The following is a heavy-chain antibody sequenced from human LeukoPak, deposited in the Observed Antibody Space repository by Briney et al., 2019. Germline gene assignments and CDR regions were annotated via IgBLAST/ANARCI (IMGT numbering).Heavy chain of an antibody. CDR3: ARDRGRISMIALDY. Sequence: GGSLRLSCAASGFTFSDYYMSWIRQAPGKGLEWVSCISGSTTYTTYADSVKGRFTVSRDSAKNSLYLQMNSLRDEDTAVYYCARDRGRISMIALDYWGQGTPVTVSS. CDR2: ISGSTTYT. V-gene: IGHV3-11*06. D-gene: IGHD3-22*01. CDR1: GFTFSDYY. J-gene: IGHJ4*02.